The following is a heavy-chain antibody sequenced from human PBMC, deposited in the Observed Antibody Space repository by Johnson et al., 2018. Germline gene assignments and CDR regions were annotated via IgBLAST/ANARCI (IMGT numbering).Heavy chain of an antibody. CDR2: IWYDGSNK. V-gene: IGHV3-33*06. Sequence: QVQLVQSGGGVVQPGRSLRLSCAASGFTFSSYGMHWVRQAPGKGLEWVAVIWYDGSNKYYAASVKGRFTISRDNSKHTLYLQMNRLRAEDTAVYYCAKDPGMVRGVYYGMDVWGQGTTVTVSS. CDR1: GFTFSSYG. D-gene: IGHD3-10*01. J-gene: IGHJ6*02. CDR3: AKDPGMVRGVYYGMDV.